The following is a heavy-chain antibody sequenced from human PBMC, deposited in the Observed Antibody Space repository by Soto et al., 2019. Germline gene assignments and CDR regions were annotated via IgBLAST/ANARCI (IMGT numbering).Heavy chain of an antibody. J-gene: IGHJ4*02. V-gene: IGHV1-3*04. D-gene: IGHD3-3*01. CDR1: GYSFSRYP. Sequence: QVQLVQSGAEVKKPGASVTISCKASGYSFSRYPLHWVRQAPGQSLEWMGWINTGNGDTKFSDTIHGRVTITRDTSASTAYMELSSLRFEDTAVYFCARAYAFWSGWSEHWGLGTLVTVSS. CDR2: INTGNGDT. CDR3: ARAYAFWSGWSEH.